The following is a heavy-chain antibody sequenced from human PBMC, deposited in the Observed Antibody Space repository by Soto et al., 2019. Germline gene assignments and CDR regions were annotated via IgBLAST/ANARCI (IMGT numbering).Heavy chain of an antibody. Sequence: GGSLRLSCAASGFTFSSYAMHWVRQAPGKGLEWVAVISYDGSNKYYADSVRGRFAISRDNLKNTLDLQMNSLNPEDTAVYHCAKARHSTSWYGLEADFWGQGTLVTVSS. CDR1: GFTFSSYA. J-gene: IGHJ4*02. CDR2: ISYDGSNK. D-gene: IGHD6-13*01. CDR3: AKARHSTSWYGLEADF. V-gene: IGHV3-30*09.